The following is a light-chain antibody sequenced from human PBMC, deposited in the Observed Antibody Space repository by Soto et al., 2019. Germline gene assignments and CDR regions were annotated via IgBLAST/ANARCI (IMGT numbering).Light chain of an antibody. CDR3: SSYTSDSSHYV. CDR1: SSDVGAYYS. J-gene: IGLJ1*01. Sequence: QSVLTQPASVSGSPGQSITISCTGTSSDVGAYYSVSWYQHHPGKAPKLIIYGVTNRPSGVSNRFSGSKSGNTASLTISGLQAEDEADYHCSSYTSDSSHYVFGTGTKVTVL. CDR2: GVT. V-gene: IGLV2-14*01.